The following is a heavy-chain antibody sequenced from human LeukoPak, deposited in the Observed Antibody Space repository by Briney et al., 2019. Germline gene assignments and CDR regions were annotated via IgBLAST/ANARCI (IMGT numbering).Heavy chain of an antibody. V-gene: IGHV3-7*03. Sequence: PGGSLRLSCAASGFTFSSYWMSWVRQAPGKGLEWVANIKQDGSEKYYVDSVKGRFTISRDNAKNSLYLQMNSLRAEDTALYYCARLPPDDYGDYYYFDYWGQGTLVTVSS. J-gene: IGHJ4*02. CDR3: ARLPPDDYGDYYYFDY. CDR1: GFTFSSYW. CDR2: IKQDGSEK. D-gene: IGHD4-17*01.